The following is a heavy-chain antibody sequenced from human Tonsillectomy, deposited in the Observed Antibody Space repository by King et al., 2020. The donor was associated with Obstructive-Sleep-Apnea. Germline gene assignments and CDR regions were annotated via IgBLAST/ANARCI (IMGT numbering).Heavy chain of an antibody. D-gene: IGHD2-21*02. Sequence: VQLVESGGGLVQPGGSLRLSCAASGFTFSSSVMNWVRQAPGKGLEWVSGISGSGTTTYYADSVKGRFTISRDNSKNTLYLQMNSLRAEDTAVYYCAKGDGDYVGAFDYWGQATLVTVSS. CDR3: AKGDGDYVGAFDY. CDR2: ISGSGTTT. CDR1: GFTFSSSV. V-gene: IGHV3-23*04. J-gene: IGHJ4*02.